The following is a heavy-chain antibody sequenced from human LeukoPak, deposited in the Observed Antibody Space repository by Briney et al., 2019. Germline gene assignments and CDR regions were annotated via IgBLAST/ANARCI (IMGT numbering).Heavy chain of an antibody. CDR3: AKGRGTAAALTSFDY. CDR2: ISGSGGST. Sequence: GGSLRLSCAASGFTFSNYVMSWVRQAPGKGLEWVSAISGSGGSTYYADSVKGRFTISRDNSKNTLYLQVNSLRGKDTAVYYCAKGRGTAAALTSFDYWGQGTLVTVSS. D-gene: IGHD6-13*01. V-gene: IGHV3-23*01. CDR1: GFTFSNYV. J-gene: IGHJ4*02.